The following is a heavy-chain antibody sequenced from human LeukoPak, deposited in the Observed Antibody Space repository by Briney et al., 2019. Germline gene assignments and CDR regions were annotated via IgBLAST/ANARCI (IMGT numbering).Heavy chain of an antibody. V-gene: IGHV4-4*07. D-gene: IGHD3-9*01. J-gene: IGHJ4*02. Sequence: SETLSLACTVPGGAISSYYWSWIRQPAGKGLEWIGRIYTSGSTNYNPSLKSRVTMSVDTSKNQFSLKLSSVTAADTAVYYCARDSHYDILTGYFHFDYWGQGTLVTVSS. CDR2: IYTSGST. CDR1: GGAISSYY. CDR3: ARDSHYDILTGYFHFDY.